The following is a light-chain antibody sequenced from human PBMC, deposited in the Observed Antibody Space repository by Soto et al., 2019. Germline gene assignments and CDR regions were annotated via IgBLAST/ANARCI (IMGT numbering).Light chain of an antibody. CDR3: SSYTSSSTLGV. CDR2: EVS. Sequence: QSALTQPASVSGSPGQSITISCIGTSSDVGGYNYVSWYQQHPGKAPKLMIYEVSNRPSGVSNRFSGSKSGNTASLTISGLLAEDEADYYCSSYTSSSTLGVFGTGTKVTVL. CDR1: SSDVGGYNY. V-gene: IGLV2-14*01. J-gene: IGLJ1*01.